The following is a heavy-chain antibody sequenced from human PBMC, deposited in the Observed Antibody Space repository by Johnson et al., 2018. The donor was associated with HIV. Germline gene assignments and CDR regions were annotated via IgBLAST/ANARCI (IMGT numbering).Heavy chain of an antibody. CDR1: GFTFSSYA. D-gene: IGHD3-16*01. CDR2: ITGNGGST. Sequence: VQLVESGGGLVQPGGSLRLSCAASGFTFSSYAINWVRQAPGKGLEYVSGITGNGGSTYYANSVKCRFTISRDNSKNTLYLQMGSLRAEDMAVYYCARDPLENDYIWGQGAFDIWGQGTMVTVSS. J-gene: IGHJ3*02. V-gene: IGHV3-64*01. CDR3: ARDPLENDYIWGQGAFDI.